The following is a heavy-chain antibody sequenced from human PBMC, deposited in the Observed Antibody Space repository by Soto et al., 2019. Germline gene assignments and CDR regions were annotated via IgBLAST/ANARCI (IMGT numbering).Heavy chain of an antibody. CDR3: ARDPIPVPMYYFDY. Sequence: SKYSRNCFSKAPGKGLEWVSSISSDSSYIYYADSVKGRFTISRDNAKNSLSLQMNSLRAEDTAVYFCARDPIPVPMYYFDYWGQGSLVTVPS. CDR2: ISSDSSYI. V-gene: IGHV3-21*01. CDR1: SKYS. J-gene: IGHJ4*02. D-gene: IGHD2-2*02.